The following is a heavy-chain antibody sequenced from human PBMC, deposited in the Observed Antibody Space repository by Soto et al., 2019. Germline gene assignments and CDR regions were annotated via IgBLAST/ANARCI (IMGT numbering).Heavy chain of an antibody. D-gene: IGHD2-2*01. CDR3: ARGRVPAADGDY. Sequence: PSETMPLRSTVSWGNISNHYWRWIMQPPGKGLEWIGYIYYSGSTNYNPSLKSRVTISVDTSKNQFSLKLSSVTAADTAVYYCARGRVPAADGDYWGQGTLVTVSS. V-gene: IGHV4-59*11. CDR1: WGNISNHY. CDR2: IYYSGST. J-gene: IGHJ4*02.